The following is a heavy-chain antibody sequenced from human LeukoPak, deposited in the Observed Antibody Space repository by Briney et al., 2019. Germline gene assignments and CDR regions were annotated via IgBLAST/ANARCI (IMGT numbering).Heavy chain of an antibody. CDR3: ARAGTTSPYYYYGMDV. CDR1: GGSISSYY. V-gene: IGHV4-4*07. CDR2: IYTSGST. J-gene: IGHJ6*02. Sequence: SETLSLTCTVSGGSISSYYWSWIRQPAGKGLGWIGRIYTSGSTNYNPSLKSRVTMSVDTSKNQFSLKLSSVTAADTAVYYCARAGTTSPYYYYGMDVWGQGTTVTVSS. D-gene: IGHD2-2*01.